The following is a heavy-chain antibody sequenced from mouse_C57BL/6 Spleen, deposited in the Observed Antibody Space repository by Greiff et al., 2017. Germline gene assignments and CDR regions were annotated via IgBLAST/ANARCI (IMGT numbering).Heavy chain of an antibody. V-gene: IGHV1-80*01. D-gene: IGHD1-1*01. CDR3: ARSYGSSYEYYFDY. Sequence: VQLVESGAELVKPGASVKISCKASGYAFSSYWMNWVKQRPGKGLEWIGQIYPGDGDTNYTGKFKGKATLTADKSSSTAYMQLSSLTSEDSAVYFCARSYGSSYEYYFDYWGQGTTLTVSS. CDR2: IYPGDGDT. J-gene: IGHJ2*01. CDR1: GYAFSSYW.